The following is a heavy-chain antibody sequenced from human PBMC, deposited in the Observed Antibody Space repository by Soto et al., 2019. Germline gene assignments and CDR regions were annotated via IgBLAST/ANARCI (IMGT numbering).Heavy chain of an antibody. V-gene: IGHV3-33*01. Sequence: QVQLVESGGGVVRPGRSLRLACEASGFSFSTYGMHWVRQAPGKGLQWVAVIWYDGTNTYYADSVKGRFTMSRDNSKDTLYLEMNNLRAEDTAVYYCARVEAPLIHSDHYYYGMDVWGQGTTVTVSS. CDR3: ARVEAPLIHSDHYYYGMDV. D-gene: IGHD5-18*01. CDR2: IWYDGTNT. J-gene: IGHJ6*02. CDR1: GFSFSTYG.